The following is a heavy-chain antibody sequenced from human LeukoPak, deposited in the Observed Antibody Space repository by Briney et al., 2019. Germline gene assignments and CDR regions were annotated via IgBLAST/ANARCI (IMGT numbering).Heavy chain of an antibody. CDR1: GYTFTSYY. CDR2: INPSGGST. CDR3: ARDATIAAAGMNAFDI. Sequence: ASVKVSCKASGYTFTSYYMHWVRQAPGQGLEWMGIINPSGGSTSYAQKFQGRVTMTRDMSTSTVYMELSSLRSDDTAVYYCARDATIAAAGMNAFDIWGQGTMVTVSS. J-gene: IGHJ3*02. D-gene: IGHD6-13*01. V-gene: IGHV1-46*01.